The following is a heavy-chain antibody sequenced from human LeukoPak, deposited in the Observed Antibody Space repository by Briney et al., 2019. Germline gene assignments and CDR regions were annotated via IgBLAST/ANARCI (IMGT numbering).Heavy chain of an antibody. J-gene: IGHJ1*01. Sequence: GGSLILSCAASGFTFSSYSMNWVRQAPGGGLEWVSSISSSSSCIYYADSVEGRFTISRDNAKNSLYLQMNSLRAEDTAVYYCARERCSGGRCDSSAEYSQHRGLGTLVTASS. CDR3: ARERCSGGRCDSSAEYSQH. V-gene: IGHV3-21*01. CDR2: ISSSSSCI. CDR1: GFTFSSYS. D-gene: IGHD2-15*01.